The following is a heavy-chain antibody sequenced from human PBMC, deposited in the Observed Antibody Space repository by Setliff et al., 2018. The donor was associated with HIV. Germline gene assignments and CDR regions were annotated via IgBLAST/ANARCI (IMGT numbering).Heavy chain of an antibody. V-gene: IGHV3-11*01. CDR3: ARGGDCSGGSCYSNYGAFDI. CDR1: EFTFSDYY. D-gene: IGHD2-15*01. J-gene: IGHJ3*02. Sequence: GSLRLSCVASEFTFSDYYMSWIRQAPGKGLEWLSYISTSGTNIHYADSVKGRFTISRDNAKNSLFLEMNSLRVEDTALYFCARGGDCSGGSCYSNYGAFDIWGQGTVVTVSS. CDR2: ISTSGTNI.